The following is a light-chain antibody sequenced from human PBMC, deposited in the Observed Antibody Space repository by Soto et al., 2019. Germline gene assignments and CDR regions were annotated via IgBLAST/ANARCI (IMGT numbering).Light chain of an antibody. CDR3: QQYNIWPLT. Sequence: EIAMTQSPATLSVPPGERATLSCRTSQSVTSNLAWYQQKPGQAPRLLIYGASSRATGIPVRFSGSGSGTEFTLTISSLQSEDFAVYCCQQYNIWPLTVAQVTRLEIK. J-gene: IGKJ5*01. CDR2: GAS. CDR1: QSVTSN. V-gene: IGKV3-15*01.